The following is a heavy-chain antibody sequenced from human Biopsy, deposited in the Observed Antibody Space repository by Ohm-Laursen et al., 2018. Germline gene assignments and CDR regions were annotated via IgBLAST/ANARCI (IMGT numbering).Heavy chain of an antibody. D-gene: IGHD4-23*01. CDR3: AKGRNDNGGMYFGS. CDR1: NGSIRNYY. J-gene: IGHJ4*02. Sequence: SQTLSLTCTVSNGSIRNYYWSWIRQLPGKGLEWIGFISSTGYTSYIPSLKSRVTISVGTSRRQSSLKMRSVTAADTAVYYCAKGRNDNGGMYFGSWGQGTLVTVSS. CDR2: ISSTGYT. V-gene: IGHV4-4*08.